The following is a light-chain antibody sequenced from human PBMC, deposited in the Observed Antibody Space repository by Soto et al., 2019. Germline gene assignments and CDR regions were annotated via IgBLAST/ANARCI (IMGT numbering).Light chain of an antibody. V-gene: IGLV1-40*01. CDR2: ENN. J-gene: IGLJ1*01. CDR1: SSNIGAGYE. CDR3: QSYDSSLSGYV. Sequence: QSVLTQPPSVSGAPGQRVTISCTGSSSNIGAGYEAHWYQQVPGTAPQLLIYENNNRPSGVPDRFSGSKSGTSASLAITGLQAEDEAEYYCQSYDSSLSGYVFGTGTKLTVL.